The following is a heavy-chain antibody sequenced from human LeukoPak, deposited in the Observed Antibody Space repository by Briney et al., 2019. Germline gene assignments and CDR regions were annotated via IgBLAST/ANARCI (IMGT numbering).Heavy chain of an antibody. J-gene: IGHJ4*02. CDR1: GGTFSRYA. Sequence: SVKVSCKASGGTFSRYAISWVRQAPGQGLEWMGGITPMFGTANYAQKFQGRVTITADESTSTDYMELSSLRSEDTAVYYCARDAAIYDTSAYYYLWWGQGTLVTVSS. V-gene: IGHV1-69*13. D-gene: IGHD3-22*01. CDR3: ARDAAIYDTSAYYYLW. CDR2: ITPMFGTA.